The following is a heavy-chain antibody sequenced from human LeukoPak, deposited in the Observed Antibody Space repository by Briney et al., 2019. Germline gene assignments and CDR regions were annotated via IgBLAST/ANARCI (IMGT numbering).Heavy chain of an antibody. Sequence: SETLSLTCTVSGGSISSYYWSWIRQPAGKGLEWIGRIYTSGSTNYNPSLKSRVTMSVDTSKNQFSLKLSSVTAADTAVYYCARVGYSSSWAALLGYMDVWGKGTTVTVSS. CDR1: GGSISSYY. CDR2: IYTSGST. CDR3: ARVGYSSSWAALLGYMDV. J-gene: IGHJ6*03. V-gene: IGHV4-4*07. D-gene: IGHD6-13*01.